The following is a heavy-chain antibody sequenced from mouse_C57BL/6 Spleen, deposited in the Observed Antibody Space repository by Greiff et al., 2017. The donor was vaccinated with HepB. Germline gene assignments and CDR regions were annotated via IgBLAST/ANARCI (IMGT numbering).Heavy chain of an antibody. J-gene: IGHJ3*01. CDR1: GYTFTDYN. V-gene: IGHV1-18*01. Sequence: VQLQQSGPELVKPGASVKIPCKASGYTFTDYNMDWVKQSHGKSLEWIGDINPNNGGTIYNQKFKGKATLTVDKSSSTAYMELRSLTSEDTAVYYCAREATAQATWFAYWGQGTLVTVSA. D-gene: IGHD3-2*02. CDR2: INPNNGGT. CDR3: AREATAQATWFAY.